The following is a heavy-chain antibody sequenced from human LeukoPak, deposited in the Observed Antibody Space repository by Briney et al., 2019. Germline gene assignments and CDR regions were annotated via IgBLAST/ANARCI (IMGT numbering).Heavy chain of an antibody. CDR1: GGSVSSGSYY. CDR2: IYYSGST. CDR3: ARAPTITTFGVVIKQAWFDP. Sequence: SETLSLTCTVSGGSVSSGSYYWSWIRQPPGKGLEWIGYIYYSGSTNYNPSLKSRVTISVDTSKNQFSLKLSSVTAADTAVYYCARAPTITTFGVVIKQAWFDPWGQGTLVTVSS. D-gene: IGHD3-3*01. V-gene: IGHV4-61*01. J-gene: IGHJ5*02.